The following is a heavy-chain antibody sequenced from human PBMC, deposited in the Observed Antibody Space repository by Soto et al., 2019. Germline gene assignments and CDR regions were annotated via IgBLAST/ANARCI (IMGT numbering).Heavy chain of an antibody. CDR3: ATHDPPRNWGSYMNAPGY. CDR1: GFTFSSYA. CDR2: ISGSGGST. V-gene: IGHV3-23*01. Sequence: GGSLRLSCAASGFTFSSYAMSWVRQAPGKGLEWVSAISGSGGSTYYADSVKGRFTISRDNSKNTLYLQMNSLRAEDTAVYYCATHDPPRNWGSYMNAPGYWGQGTLVTVSS. J-gene: IGHJ4*02. D-gene: IGHD3-16*01.